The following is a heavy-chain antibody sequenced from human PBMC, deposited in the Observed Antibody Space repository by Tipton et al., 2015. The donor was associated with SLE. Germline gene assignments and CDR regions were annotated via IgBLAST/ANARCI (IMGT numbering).Heavy chain of an antibody. CDR3: ARGMLTWRGAVLGVDV. CDR2: IYHTGYR. D-gene: IGHD2-8*01. V-gene: IGHV4-59*08. Sequence: TLSLTCSVSGGSLSGYYWSWIRQSPGKGLECIGQIYHTGYRTYNPSLKSRVTISVDPAKNQFSLKLTSVTAADSALYYCARGMLTWRGAVLGVDVWGQGTTVNVSS. J-gene: IGHJ6*02. CDR1: GGSLSGYY.